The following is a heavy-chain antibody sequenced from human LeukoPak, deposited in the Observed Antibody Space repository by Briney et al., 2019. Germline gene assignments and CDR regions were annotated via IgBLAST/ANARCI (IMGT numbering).Heavy chain of an antibody. J-gene: IGHJ3*02. CDR3: ARERRSSSPGEQQLVRAFDI. Sequence: ASVKVSCKASGYTFTNYAMNWVRQAPGQGLEWMGWINTNTGNPTYAQGFTGRFVFSLVTSVSTAYLQVSSLKAEDTAMYYCARERRSSSPGEQQLVRAFDIWGQGTMVTVSS. CDR1: GYTFTNYA. V-gene: IGHV7-4-1*02. D-gene: IGHD6-13*01. CDR2: INTNTGNP.